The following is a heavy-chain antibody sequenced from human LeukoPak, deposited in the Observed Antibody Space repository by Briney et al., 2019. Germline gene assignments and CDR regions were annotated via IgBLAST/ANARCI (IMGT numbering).Heavy chain of an antibody. J-gene: IGHJ4*02. D-gene: IGHD2-2*01. CDR1: GYSFTSYW. CDR2: IYPGDSDT. V-gene: IGHV5-51*01. Sequence: GESLKISCKGSGYSFTSYWIAWVRQMPGKGLEWMGLIYPGDSDTRYSPSFQGQVTISADKSISTAYLQWSSLQASDTAIYYCARREDCSSINCRDYWGQGTLVTVSS. CDR3: ARREDCSSINCRDY.